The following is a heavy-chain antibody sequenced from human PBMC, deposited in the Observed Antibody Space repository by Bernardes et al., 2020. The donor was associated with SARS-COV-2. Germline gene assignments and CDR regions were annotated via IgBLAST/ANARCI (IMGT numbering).Heavy chain of an antibody. CDR3: ATVVGYSYGGGWFDR. V-gene: IGHV1-18*01. CDR1: GYTFTSYG. D-gene: IGHD5-18*01. Sequence: ASVKVSCKASGYTFTSYGISWVRQAPGQGLEWMGWISADNGNTNYAQKFQGRVTMTTDTSTSTGYMELRSLRSDDTAVYYCATVVGYSYGGGWFDRWGQGTLVTVSS. CDR2: ISADNGNT. J-gene: IGHJ5*02.